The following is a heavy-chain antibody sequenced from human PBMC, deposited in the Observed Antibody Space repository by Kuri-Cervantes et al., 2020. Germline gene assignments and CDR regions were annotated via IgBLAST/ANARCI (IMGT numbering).Heavy chain of an antibody. V-gene: IGHV3-48*01. CDR1: GFTFSSYS. CDR3: ARDGMATITG. D-gene: IGHD5-24*01. J-gene: IGHJ4*02. CDR2: ISSSSSTI. Sequence: GESLKISCAASGFTFSSYSMNWVRQAPGKGLEWVSYISSSSSTIYYADSVKGRFTISRDNAKNSLYLRMNSLRAEDTAVYYCARDGMATITGWGQGTLVTVSS.